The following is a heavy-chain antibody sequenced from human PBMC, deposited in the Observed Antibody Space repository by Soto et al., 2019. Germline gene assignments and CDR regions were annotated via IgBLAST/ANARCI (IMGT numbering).Heavy chain of an antibody. CDR1: GFTFKNYG. V-gene: IGHV3-23*01. D-gene: IGHD6-19*01. Sequence: EVQLLESGGGLVQPGGSLRLSCAASGFTFKNYGLNWVRQAPGKGLEWVSSITGSGVSSYYADSVKGRFTISRDNSKNTLYLQMNSLRAEDTALYYCAPHPAVAADHDTFDIWGQGTMVTVSS. CDR3: APHPAVAADHDTFDI. CDR2: ITGSGVSS. J-gene: IGHJ3*02.